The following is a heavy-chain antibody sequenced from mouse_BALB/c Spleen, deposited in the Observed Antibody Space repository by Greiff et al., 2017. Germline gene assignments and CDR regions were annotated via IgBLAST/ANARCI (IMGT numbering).Heavy chain of an antibody. V-gene: IGHV5-12-2*01. CDR3: ARSSTMIKDFAY. J-gene: IGHJ3*01. CDR2: ISNGGGST. CDR1: GFTFSSYT. D-gene: IGHD2-4*01. Sequence: VESGGGLVQPGGSLKLSCAASGFTFSSYTMSWVRQTPEKRLEWVAYISNGGGSTYYPDTVKGRFTISRDNAKNTLYLQMSSLKSEDTAMYYCARSSTMIKDFAYWGQGTLVTVSA.